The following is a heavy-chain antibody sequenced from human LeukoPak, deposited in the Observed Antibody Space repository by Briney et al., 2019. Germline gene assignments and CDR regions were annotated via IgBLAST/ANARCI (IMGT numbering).Heavy chain of an antibody. Sequence: PGRSLRLSCAASGVTFSSYAMHWVRQAPGKGLEWVAVISYDGGNKYYADSVKGRFTISRDNSKNTLYLQMNSMRAEDTAVYYCANPGEYCSSTSCYSEGGYWGQGTLVTVSS. V-gene: IGHV3-30*04. CDR3: ANPGEYCSSTSCYSEGGY. D-gene: IGHD2-2*01. J-gene: IGHJ4*02. CDR2: ISYDGGNK. CDR1: GVTFSSYA.